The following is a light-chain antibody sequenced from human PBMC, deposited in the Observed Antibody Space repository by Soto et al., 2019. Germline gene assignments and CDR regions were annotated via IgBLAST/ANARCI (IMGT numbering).Light chain of an antibody. V-gene: IGLV1-40*01. CDR2: GNS. CDR1: SSNIGAGYD. Sequence: QPVLAQPPSVSGAPGQRVTISCTGSSSNIGAGYDVHWYQHLPGTVPKLLIYGNSNRPSGVPDRFSGSRSGTSASLAITGLQAEDESDYYCQSYDSSLTGSVFGGGTKLTVL. J-gene: IGLJ2*01. CDR3: QSYDSSLTGSV.